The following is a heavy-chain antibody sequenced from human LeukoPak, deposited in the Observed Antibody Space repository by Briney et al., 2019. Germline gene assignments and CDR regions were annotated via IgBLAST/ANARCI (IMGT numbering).Heavy chain of an antibody. V-gene: IGHV4-34*01. Sequence: SETLSLTCAVYGGSFSGYYWSWIRQPPGKGLEWIGEINHSGSTNYNPSLKSRVTISVDTSKNQFSLKLSSVTAADTAVYYCARGQGPYHYGSGSAMGHAFDIWGQGTMVTVSS. J-gene: IGHJ3*02. D-gene: IGHD3-10*01. CDR3: ARGQGPYHYGSGSAMGHAFDI. CDR1: GGSFSGYY. CDR2: INHSGST.